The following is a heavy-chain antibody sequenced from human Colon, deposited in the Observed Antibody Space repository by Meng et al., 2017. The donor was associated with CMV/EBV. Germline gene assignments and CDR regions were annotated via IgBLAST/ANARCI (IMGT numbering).Heavy chain of an antibody. CDR3: ARGGRSYSSSWYNWFDP. Sequence: SVKVSCKASGYSFSSYGIPWVRQAPGQGLEWMGRIIPILGIANYAQKFQGRVTITADKSTSTAYMELSSLRSEDTAVYYCARGGRSYSSSWYNWFDPWGQGTLVTVSS. D-gene: IGHD6-13*01. CDR2: IIPILGIA. J-gene: IGHJ5*02. CDR1: GYSFSSYG. V-gene: IGHV1-69*04.